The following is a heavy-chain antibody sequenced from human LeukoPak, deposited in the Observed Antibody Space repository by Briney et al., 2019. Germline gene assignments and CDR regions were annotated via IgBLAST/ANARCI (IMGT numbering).Heavy chain of an antibody. CDR2: ISSSSSYI. D-gene: IGHD3-10*01. J-gene: IGHJ4*02. V-gene: IGHV3-21*04. Sequence: GGSLRLSCAASGFTFSSYSMNWVRQAPGKGLEWVSSISSSSSYIYYADSVKGRFTISRDNAKNSLYLQMNSLRAEDTAVYYCARHVSSGSYPYYFDYWGQGTLVTVSS. CDR3: ARHVSSGSYPYYFDY. CDR1: GFTFSSYS.